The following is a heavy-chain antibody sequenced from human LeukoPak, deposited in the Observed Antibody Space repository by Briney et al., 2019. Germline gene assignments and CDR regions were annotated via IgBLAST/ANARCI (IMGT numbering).Heavy chain of an antibody. CDR3: ARAGRGRDTSHYYFDS. D-gene: IGHD3-10*01. J-gene: IGHJ4*02. V-gene: IGHV3-74*01. CDR1: GFTFSSYW. CDR2: INSDGSST. Sequence: GGSLRLSCGVSGFTFSSYWMHWVRHAPGKGLVWVATINSDGSSTSYADSVKGRFTISRDNSKNTVFLQMRSVRVEDTAVYFCARAGRGRDTSHYYFDSWGRGTQVSVSS.